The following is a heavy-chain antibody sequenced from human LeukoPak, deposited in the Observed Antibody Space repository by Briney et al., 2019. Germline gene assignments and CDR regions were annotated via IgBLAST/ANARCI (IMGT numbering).Heavy chain of an antibody. V-gene: IGHV3-48*02. CDR3: ARDFYGDYGFDH. CDR1: GFTFSSYS. D-gene: IGHD4-17*01. J-gene: IGHJ4*02. CDR2: ISSSTSTI. Sequence: GSLRLSCAASGFTFSSYSLNWVRQAPGKGLEWVSYISSSTSTIFYADSVKVRFTISRDNAKNSLYLQVSSLKDEDTAVYYCARDFYGDYGFDHWGQGTLVTVSS.